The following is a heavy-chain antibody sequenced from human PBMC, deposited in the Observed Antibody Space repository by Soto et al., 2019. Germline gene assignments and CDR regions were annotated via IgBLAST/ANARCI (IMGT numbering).Heavy chain of an antibody. Sequence: QVQMVQSCAEVKKPGSSVKVSCTASGGTFSSYAISWVRQAPGQGLEWMGGIIPIFCTANYAQKFQGRVTITADESTSIAYMELSSLKFEDTAVYYCASFGSSGSKSYRAYWGQGTLVTVS. CDR2: IIPIFCTA. CDR1: GGTFSSYA. J-gene: IGHJ4*02. V-gene: IGHV1-69*01. D-gene: IGHD6-19*01. CDR3: ASFGSSGSKSYRAY.